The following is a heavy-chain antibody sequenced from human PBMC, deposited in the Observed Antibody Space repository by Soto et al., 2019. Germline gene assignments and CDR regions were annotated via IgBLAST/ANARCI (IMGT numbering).Heavy chain of an antibody. Sequence: GGSLRLSCAASGFTFSSYAMSWVRQAPGKGLEWVSAISASAASTYYADSVKGRFTTSRDNSKNTLFLQVNSLRAEDTALYYCAKGGPYSSSSYDYWGQGTMVTVSS. V-gene: IGHV3-23*01. CDR2: ISASAAST. J-gene: IGHJ4*02. CDR3: AKGGPYSSSSYDY. CDR1: GFTFSSYA. D-gene: IGHD6-6*01.